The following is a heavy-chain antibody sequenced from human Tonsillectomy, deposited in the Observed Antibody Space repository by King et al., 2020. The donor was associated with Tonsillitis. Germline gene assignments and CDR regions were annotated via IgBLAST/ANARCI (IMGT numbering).Heavy chain of an antibody. CDR3: GRGGETGYYKRRDYYYYYGMDV. V-gene: IGHV3-30-3*01. CDR2: ISYDGSNK. J-gene: IGHJ6*02. D-gene: IGHD3-9*01. CDR1: GFTFSSYA. Sequence: QLVQSGGGVVQPGRSLRLSCAASGFTFSSYAMHWVRQAPGKGLEWVALISYDGSNKYYADSVKGRFTISRDNSKNTLFLQLNSLRAEDTAVYYCGRGGETGYYKRRDYYYYYGMDVWGQGTTVTVSS.